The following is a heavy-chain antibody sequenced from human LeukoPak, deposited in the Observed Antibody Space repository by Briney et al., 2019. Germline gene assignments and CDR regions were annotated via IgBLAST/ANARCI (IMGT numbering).Heavy chain of an antibody. CDR3: VRGPPNWGFDY. CDR2: MGSNSGDT. Sequence: ASVKVSCKASGYTFTKYDINWVRQATGQGLEWMGWMGSNSGDTGYAQKFQGRVTMTRDTFISTAYMELNNVRSEDTAVYYCVRGPPNWGFDYWGQGTLVTVSS. CDR1: GYTFTKYD. V-gene: IGHV1-8*01. D-gene: IGHD7-27*01. J-gene: IGHJ4*02.